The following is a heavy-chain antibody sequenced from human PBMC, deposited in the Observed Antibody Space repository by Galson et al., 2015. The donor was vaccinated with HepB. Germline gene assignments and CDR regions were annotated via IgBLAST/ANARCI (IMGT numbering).Heavy chain of an antibody. CDR3: ARVGASSTSWRRRWFDP. CDR1: GGSFSGYY. V-gene: IGHV4-34*01. Sequence: LTCAVYGGSFSGYYWSWIRQPPGKGLERIGEINHSGSTNYNPSLKSRVTISVDTSKKQFSLKLSSVTAADTAVYYCARVGASSTSWRRRWFDPWGQGTLVTVSS. CDR2: INHSGST. D-gene: IGHD2-2*01. J-gene: IGHJ5*02.